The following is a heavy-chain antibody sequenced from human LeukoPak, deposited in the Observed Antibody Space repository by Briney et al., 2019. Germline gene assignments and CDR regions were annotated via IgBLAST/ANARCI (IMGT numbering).Heavy chain of an antibody. D-gene: IGHD6-25*01. CDR2: ISAYNGNT. CDR1: GYTFTSYA. V-gene: IGHV1-18*01. J-gene: IGHJ4*02. Sequence: ASVKVSCKASGYTFTSYAMNWVRQAPGQGLEWMGWISAYNGNTNYAQKLQGRVTMTTDTSTSTAYMELRSLRSDDTAVYYCATGFERLFDYWGQGTLVTVSS. CDR3: ATGFERLFDY.